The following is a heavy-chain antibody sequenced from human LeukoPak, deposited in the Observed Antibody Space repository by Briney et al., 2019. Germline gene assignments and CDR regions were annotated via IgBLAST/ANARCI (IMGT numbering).Heavy chain of an antibody. Sequence: GASVKVSCKASGYTFTGYYMHWVRQAPGQGLEWMGWINPNSGGTNYAQKFQGRVTMTRDTSISTAYMELSRPRSDDTAVYYCATGSYYYGSGSYYPDWGQGTLVTVSS. CDR3: ATGSYYYGSGSYYPD. CDR1: GYTFTGYY. J-gene: IGHJ4*02. CDR2: INPNSGGT. V-gene: IGHV1-2*02. D-gene: IGHD3-10*01.